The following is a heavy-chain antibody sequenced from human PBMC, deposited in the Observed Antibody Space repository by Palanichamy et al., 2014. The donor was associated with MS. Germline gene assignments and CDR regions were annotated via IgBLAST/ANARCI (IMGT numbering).Heavy chain of an antibody. J-gene: IGHJ3*01. CDR2: INSDGSST. V-gene: IGHV3-74*01. CDR1: DSPSVTTG. Sequence: QLVESGGGLVQPGGSRETSPVQPLDSPSVTTGCTGSAKLQGRGLVWVSHINSDGSSTTYADSVKGRFTISRDNAKNTLYLQMNSLRAEDTAIYHCARGHSSGNKFDTFDLWGQGTVVTASS. D-gene: IGHD3-22*01. CDR3: ARGHSSGNKFDTFDL.